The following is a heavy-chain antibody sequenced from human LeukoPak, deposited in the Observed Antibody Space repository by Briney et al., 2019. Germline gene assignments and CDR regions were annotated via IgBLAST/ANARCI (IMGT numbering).Heavy chain of an antibody. Sequence: GRSLRLSCAASGFTFDDYAMHWVRQAPGKGLEWVSGISWNSGSIGYADSVKGRFTISRDNAKNSLYLQMNGLRAEDTALYYCAARLWFGDFDYWGQGTLVTVSS. D-gene: IGHD3-10*01. CDR3: AARLWFGDFDY. V-gene: IGHV3-9*01. CDR2: ISWNSGSI. CDR1: GFTFDDYA. J-gene: IGHJ4*02.